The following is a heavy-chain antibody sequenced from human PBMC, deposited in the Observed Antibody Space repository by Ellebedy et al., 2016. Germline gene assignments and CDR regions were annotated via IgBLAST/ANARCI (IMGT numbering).Heavy chain of an antibody. D-gene: IGHD6-19*01. J-gene: IGHJ4*02. CDR3: ARDWNGWYFDY. V-gene: IGHV3-11*06. CDR2: ISSSSSYT. CDR1: GFTFSDYY. Sequence: GESLKISCAASGFTFSDYYMSWIRQAPGKGLEWVSYISSSSSYTNYADSVKGRFTISRDNAKNSLYLQMNSLRAEDTAVYYCARDWNGWYFDYWGQGTLVTVSS.